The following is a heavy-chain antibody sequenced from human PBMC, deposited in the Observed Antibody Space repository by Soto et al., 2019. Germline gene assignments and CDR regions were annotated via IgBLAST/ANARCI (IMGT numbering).Heavy chain of an antibody. CDR1: GFTFDDYA. J-gene: IGHJ4*02. V-gene: IGHV3-9*01. Sequence: EVQLVESGGGLVQPGRSLRLSCAASGFTFDDYAMHWVRQAPGKGLEWVSGISWNSGSIGYADSVTGRFTISRDNAKNSLYLQMNSLSADDTALYYCAKVSPDWSIFDYWGQGTLVTVSS. CDR3: AKVSPDWSIFDY. CDR2: ISWNSGSI. D-gene: IGHD3-9*01.